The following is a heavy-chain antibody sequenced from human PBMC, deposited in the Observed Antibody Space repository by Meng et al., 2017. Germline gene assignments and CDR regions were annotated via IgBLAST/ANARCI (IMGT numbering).Heavy chain of an antibody. D-gene: IGHD6-13*01. V-gene: IGHV4-61*02. J-gene: IGHJ5*02. CDR3: ARGRIAAAGTLGFDP. CDR2: IYTSGST. CDR1: GGSISSGSYY. Sequence: SETLSLTCTVSGGSISSGSYYWSWIRQPAGKGLEWIGRIYTSGSTNYNPSLKSRVTISVDTSKNQFSLKLSSVTAADTAVYYCARGRIAAAGTLGFDPWGQG.